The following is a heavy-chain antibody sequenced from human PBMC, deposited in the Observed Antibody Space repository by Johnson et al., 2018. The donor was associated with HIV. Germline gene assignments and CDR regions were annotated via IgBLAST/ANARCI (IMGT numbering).Heavy chain of an antibody. CDR1: GFTFSIYD. D-gene: IGHD3-22*01. V-gene: IGHV3-13*01. Sequence: VQLVESGGDWVQPGGSLRLSCAASGFTFSIYDMHWVRQPTGKGLEWVSAIGTAGDTYYAASVRGRFTSSRDNSKNTLYLQMNSLRAEDTAVYYCARVLMRGAYYYDSSGYYIWGQGTMVTVSS. CDR2: IGTAGDT. J-gene: IGHJ3*02. CDR3: ARVLMRGAYYYDSSGYYI.